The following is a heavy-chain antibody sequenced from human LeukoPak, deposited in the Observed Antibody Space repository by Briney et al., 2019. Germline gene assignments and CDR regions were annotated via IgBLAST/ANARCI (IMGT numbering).Heavy chain of an antibody. Sequence: GSLRLSCAASGFTFSSYAMHWVRQPPGKGLQWIGNIYYTGGTHYNPSLKSRVTIYVDSSKNQFSLKLSSVTAADTAVYFCARHTVALAGIDSWGQGTLVTVSS. CDR2: IYYTGGT. D-gene: IGHD2-15*01. V-gene: IGHV4-39*01. CDR3: ARHTVALAGIDS. J-gene: IGHJ4*02. CDR1: GFTFSSYAMH.